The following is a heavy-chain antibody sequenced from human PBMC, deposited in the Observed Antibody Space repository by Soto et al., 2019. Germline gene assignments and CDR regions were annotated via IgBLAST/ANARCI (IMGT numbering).Heavy chain of an antibody. J-gene: IGHJ4*02. D-gene: IGHD2-2*01. V-gene: IGHV3-7*01. CDR3: AGDCTRTSCSFDY. CDR1: GFTFSSYW. Sequence: EVQLVESGGGLVQPGGSLRLSCAASGFTFSSYWMSWVRQAPGMGLDWVANINEDGSEKYYVDSVKGRFTISRDNAKNSLYLQMNSLRAEDTAVYYCAGDCTRTSCSFDYWGQGSLVTVSS. CDR2: INEDGSEK.